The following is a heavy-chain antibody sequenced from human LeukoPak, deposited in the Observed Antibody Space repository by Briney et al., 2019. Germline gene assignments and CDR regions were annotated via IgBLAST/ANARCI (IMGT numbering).Heavy chain of an antibody. CDR2: ISSSSSYI. CDR1: GLTFSSYS. V-gene: IGHV3-21*01. J-gene: IGHJ6*02. Sequence: EGSLRLSCAASGLTFSSYSMNWVRQAPGEGLEWVSSISSSSSYIYYADSVKGRFTISRDNAKNSLYLQMNSLRAEDTAVYYCASLGVPGIAVAGGYYYDVDVWGQGTTVTVSS. D-gene: IGHD6-19*01. CDR3: ASLGVPGIAVAGGYYYDVDV.